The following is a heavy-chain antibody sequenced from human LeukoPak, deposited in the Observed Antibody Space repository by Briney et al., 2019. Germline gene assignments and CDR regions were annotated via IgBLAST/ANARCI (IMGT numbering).Heavy chain of an antibody. Sequence: SETLSLTCTVSGGSISSYYWSWIRQPPGKGLEWIGYIYYSGSTNYNPSLKSRVTISVDTSKNQFSLKLSSVTAADTAVYYCAGSDSRGYYGSFDYWGQGTLVTVSS. J-gene: IGHJ4*02. CDR2: IYYSGST. CDR3: AGSDSRGYYGSFDY. V-gene: IGHV4-59*01. D-gene: IGHD3-22*01. CDR1: GGSISSYY.